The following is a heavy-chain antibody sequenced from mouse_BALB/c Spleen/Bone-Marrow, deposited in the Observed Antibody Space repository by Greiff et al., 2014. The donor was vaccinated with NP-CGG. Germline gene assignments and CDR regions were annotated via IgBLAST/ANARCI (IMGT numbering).Heavy chain of an antibody. V-gene: IGHV5-6-3*01. CDR2: INSNGGST. CDR1: GFTFSSYG. Sequence: EVKLVESGGGLVQPGGSLKLSCAASGFTFSSYGMSWVRQTPDKRLELVATINSNGGSTYYPDSVKGRFTISRDNAKNTLYLQMSSLKSEDTAMYYCARGRYYGNGRIFEYWGQGTTLTVSS. D-gene: IGHD1-1*01. J-gene: IGHJ2*01. CDR3: ARGRYYGNGRIFEY.